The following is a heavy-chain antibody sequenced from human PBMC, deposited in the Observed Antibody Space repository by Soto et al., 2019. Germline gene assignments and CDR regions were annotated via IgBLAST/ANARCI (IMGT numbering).Heavy chain of an antibody. Sequence: EVQLVESGGGLVQPGGSLRLSCAASGFIFSSDWMHLVRQAPGKGLVWLSRISFDGSNTNYADFGKGRFTISRDNARNTLYLQMTSLTAEVTAVYYCARGRRGAFYFDYWGQGTLIIVSS. CDR3: ARGRRGAFYFDY. D-gene: IGHD1-26*01. J-gene: IGHJ4*02. CDR1: GFIFSSDW. V-gene: IGHV3-74*01. CDR2: ISFDGSNT.